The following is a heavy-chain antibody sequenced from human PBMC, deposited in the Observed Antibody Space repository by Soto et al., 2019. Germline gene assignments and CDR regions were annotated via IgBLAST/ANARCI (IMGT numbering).Heavy chain of an antibody. CDR3: ARERSGFWSGYSNNWFDP. CDR2: TYYRSKWYN. J-gene: IGHJ5*02. CDR1: GDSVSSNSAA. Sequence: TLSLTGAISGDSVSSNSAAWNWIRQSPSRGLEWLGRTYYRSKWYNDYAVSVKSRITINPDTSKNQFSLQLNSVTPEDTAVYYCARERSGFWSGYSNNWFDPWGQGTLVTVSS. V-gene: IGHV6-1*01. D-gene: IGHD3-3*01.